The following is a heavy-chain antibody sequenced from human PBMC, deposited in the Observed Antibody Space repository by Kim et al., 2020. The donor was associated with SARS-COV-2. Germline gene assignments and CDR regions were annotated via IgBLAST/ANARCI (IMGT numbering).Heavy chain of an antibody. CDR2: INTNTGTP. D-gene: IGHD5-18*01. CDR1: GYTFIDYG. V-gene: IGHV7-4-1*02. J-gene: IGHJ4*02. Sequence: ASVKVSCKASGYTFIDYGITWVRQAPGQGLEWMGWINTNTGTPTYAQDFTGRFVFSLDTSVSTSYLQINSLKSDDTAVYYCARAIPPQSEAGYSYRYPRHSDSWGQGTLVTVSS. CDR3: ARAIPPQSEAGYSYRYPRHSDS.